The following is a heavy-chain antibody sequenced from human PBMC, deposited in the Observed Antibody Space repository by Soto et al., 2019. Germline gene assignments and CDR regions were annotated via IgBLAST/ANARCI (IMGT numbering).Heavy chain of an antibody. V-gene: IGHV7-4-1*01. Sequence: ASVKVSCKASGYTFTSYAMNWVRQAPGQGLEWMGWINTNTGNPTYAQGFTGRFVFSLDTSVSTAYLQICSLKAEDTAVYYCARGVQLWLSNWFDPWGQGTLVTVSS. CDR1: GYTFTSYA. CDR2: INTNTGNP. D-gene: IGHD5-18*01. J-gene: IGHJ5*02. CDR3: ARGVQLWLSNWFDP.